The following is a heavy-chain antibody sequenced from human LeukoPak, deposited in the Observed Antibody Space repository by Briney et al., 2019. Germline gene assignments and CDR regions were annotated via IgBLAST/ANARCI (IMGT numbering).Heavy chain of an antibody. CDR2: IRYDGSNK. CDR1: GFTFSGYG. Sequence: GGSLRLSCAASGFTFSGYGMHWVRQAPGKGLEWVAFIRYDGSNKYYADSVKGRFTISRDNSKNTLYLQMNSLGAEDTAVYYCAKGAWWERLSTYFDYWGQGTLVTVSS. V-gene: IGHV3-30*02. CDR3: AKGAWWERLSTYFDY. D-gene: IGHD1-26*01. J-gene: IGHJ4*02.